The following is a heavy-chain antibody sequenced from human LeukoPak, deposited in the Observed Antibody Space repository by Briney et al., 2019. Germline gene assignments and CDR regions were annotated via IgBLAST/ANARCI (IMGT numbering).Heavy chain of an antibody. D-gene: IGHD3-22*01. CDR3: ARGSYDSSDFEYFQH. Sequence: GASVKVSCKASGYTFTGYYMHWVRQAPGQGLEWMGWINPDRCDTNYAQRFQGRATMTRDTSISTAYMEKRRLTSDDTAVYYCARGSYDSSDFEYFQHWGQGTLVTVSS. CDR2: INPDRCDT. CDR1: GYTFTGYY. J-gene: IGHJ1*01. V-gene: IGHV1-2*02.